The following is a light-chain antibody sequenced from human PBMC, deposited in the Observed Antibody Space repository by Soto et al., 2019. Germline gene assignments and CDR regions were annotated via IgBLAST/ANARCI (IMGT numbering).Light chain of an antibody. Sequence: ELVLTQSPCPLSLSPGESATLSCRASQSVSNYLAWYQQKPGQAPSLLIDDASNRATGIPARFSGSGSGADFTLTSSSLEPEVAAVYYCQQRSNWWITFGQGTRLE. CDR1: QSVSNY. J-gene: IGKJ5*01. CDR2: DAS. V-gene: IGKV3-11*01. CDR3: QQRSNWWIT.